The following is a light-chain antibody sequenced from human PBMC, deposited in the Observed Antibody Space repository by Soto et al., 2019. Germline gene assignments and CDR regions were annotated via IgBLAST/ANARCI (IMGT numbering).Light chain of an antibody. J-gene: IGKJ5*01. CDR3: QQRSNWPIT. CDR1: QSVSSY. Sequence: EIVLTQSPATLSLSPGERATLSCRARQSVSSYLAWYQQKPGQAPRLLIYDASNRATGIPARFSGSGSGTDFTLTISRLEPEDFAVYYCQQRSNWPITFGQGTRLEIK. CDR2: DAS. V-gene: IGKV3-11*01.